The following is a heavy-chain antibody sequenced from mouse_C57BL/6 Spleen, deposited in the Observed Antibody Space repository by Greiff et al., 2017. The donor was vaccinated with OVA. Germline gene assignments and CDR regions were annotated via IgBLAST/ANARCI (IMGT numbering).Heavy chain of an antibody. J-gene: IGHJ2*01. CDR2: IDPETGGT. V-gene: IGHV1-15*01. CDR3: TSDGSSSNYFDY. Sequence: QVQLQQSGAELVRPGASVTLSCKASGYTFTDYEMHWVKQTPVHGLEWIGAIDPETGGTAYNQKFKGKAILTADKSSSTAYMELRSLTSEDSAVYYCTSDGSSSNYFDYWGQGTTLTVSS. D-gene: IGHD1-1*01. CDR1: GYTFTDYE.